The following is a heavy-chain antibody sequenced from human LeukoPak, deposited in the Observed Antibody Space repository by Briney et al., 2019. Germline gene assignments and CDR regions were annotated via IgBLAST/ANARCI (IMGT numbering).Heavy chain of an antibody. CDR1: GFTFSSYG. J-gene: IGHJ6*02. V-gene: IGHV3-30*18. CDR2: ISYDGSNK. CDR3: AKDFDQVVIIPYGMDV. D-gene: IGHD3-3*01. Sequence: GGSLRLSCAASGFTFSSYGMHWVRQAPGKGLEWVAVISYDGSNKYYADSVKGRFTISRDNSKNTLYLQMNSLRAEDTAVYYCAKDFDQVVIIPYGMDVWGQGTTVTVSS.